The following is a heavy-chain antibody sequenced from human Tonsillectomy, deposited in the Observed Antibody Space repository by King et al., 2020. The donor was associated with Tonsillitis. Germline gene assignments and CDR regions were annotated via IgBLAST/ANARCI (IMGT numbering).Heavy chain of an antibody. Sequence: QLVQSGGGLVQPGGSLRLSCAASGFTFSSYAMSWVRQAPGKGLEWVSAISGSGGSTYYADSVKGRFTISRDNCKNTLYLQMNSLRAEDTAVYYCAKDFRGDSSSWFDAFDIWGQGTMVTVSS. CDR3: AKDFRGDSSSWFDAFDI. D-gene: IGHD6-13*01. V-gene: IGHV3-23*04. CDR1: GFTFSSYA. J-gene: IGHJ3*02. CDR2: ISGSGGST.